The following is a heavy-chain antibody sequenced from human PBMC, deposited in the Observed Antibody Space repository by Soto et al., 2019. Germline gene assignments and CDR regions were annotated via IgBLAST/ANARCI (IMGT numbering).Heavy chain of an antibody. CDR2: ISSGASTL. Sequence: GGSLRLSCAASEFTFSDYYMSWIRQAPGRGLEWVSYISSGASTLYYADSVKGRFTISRDNAKNSLYLQMNSLRADDTAVYYCERGIQWLGFDYWGQGTLVTVYS. CDR1: EFTFSDYY. J-gene: IGHJ4*02. V-gene: IGHV3-11*01. CDR3: ERGIQWLGFDY. D-gene: IGHD6-19*01.